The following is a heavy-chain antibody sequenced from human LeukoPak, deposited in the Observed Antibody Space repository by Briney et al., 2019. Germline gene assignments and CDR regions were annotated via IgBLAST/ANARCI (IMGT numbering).Heavy chain of an antibody. Sequence: SETLSLTCTVSGGSISSYYCSWIRQPPGKGLEWIGYIYYSGSTNYNPSLKGRVTISIDTPKKQFSLKLSSVTAADTAVYYCARLVVTATYDAFDIWGQGTMVTVSS. J-gene: IGHJ3*02. CDR2: IYYSGST. V-gene: IGHV4-59*01. CDR3: ARLVVTATYDAFDI. CDR1: GGSISSYY. D-gene: IGHD2-21*02.